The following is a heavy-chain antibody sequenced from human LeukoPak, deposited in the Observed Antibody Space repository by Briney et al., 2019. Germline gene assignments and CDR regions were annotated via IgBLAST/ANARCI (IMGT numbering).Heavy chain of an antibody. J-gene: IGHJ4*02. Sequence: SETLSLTCTVSGGSISSYDWSWIRQPAGKGLEWIGRIYTRGSTNYNPSLKSRVTMSVDTSKNQFSLKLSSVTAADTAVYYCARGGQGLWFGEFDYWGQGTLVTVSS. V-gene: IGHV4-4*07. CDR3: ARGGQGLWFGEFDY. CDR2: IYTRGST. CDR1: GGSISSYD. D-gene: IGHD3-10*01.